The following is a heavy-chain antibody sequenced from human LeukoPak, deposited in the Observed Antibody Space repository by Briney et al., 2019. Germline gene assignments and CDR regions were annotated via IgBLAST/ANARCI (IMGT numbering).Heavy chain of an antibody. CDR1: GYRFTSYW. D-gene: IGHD3-22*01. CDR2: IYPGDSDT. J-gene: IGHJ4*02. CDR3: ARRAYYYDSSGYYGYFDY. Sequence: GESLKISCKGSGYRFTSYWIGWVRQMPGKGLEWMGIIYPGDSDTRYSPSFQGQVTISADKSISTAYLQWSSLKASDTAMYYCARRAYYYDSSGYYGYFDYWGQGTLVTVSS. V-gene: IGHV5-51*01.